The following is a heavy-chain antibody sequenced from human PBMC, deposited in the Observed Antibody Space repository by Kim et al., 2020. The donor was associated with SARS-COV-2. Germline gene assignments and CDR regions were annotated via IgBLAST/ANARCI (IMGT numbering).Heavy chain of an antibody. CDR3: ARQAAQGLEMTTYYYYYGMDV. D-gene: IGHD4-4*01. J-gene: IGHJ6*02. CDR1: GYTFTSYY. Sequence: ASVKVSCKASGYTFTSYYMHWVRQAPGQGLEWMGIINPSGGSTSYAQKFQGRLTMTRDTSTSTVYMELSSLRSEDTAVYYCARQAAQGLEMTTYYYYYGMDVWGQGTTVTVSS. CDR2: INPSGGST. V-gene: IGHV1-46*01.